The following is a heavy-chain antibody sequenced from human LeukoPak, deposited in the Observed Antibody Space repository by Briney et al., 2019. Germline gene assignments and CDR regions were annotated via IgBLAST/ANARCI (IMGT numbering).Heavy chain of an antibody. CDR2: IGGSGAST. V-gene: IGHV3-23*01. CDR3: AGGLRYNSGFGY. J-gene: IGHJ4*02. Sequence: GGSLRLSCAASGFTFSSYAMSWVRQAPGKGLEWVSAIGGSGASTYYQDSVKGRFTISRDNSKTTLYLQMNSLRGDDTAVYYCAGGLRYNSGFGYWGQGTLVTVSS. CDR1: GFTFSSYA. D-gene: IGHD1-1*01.